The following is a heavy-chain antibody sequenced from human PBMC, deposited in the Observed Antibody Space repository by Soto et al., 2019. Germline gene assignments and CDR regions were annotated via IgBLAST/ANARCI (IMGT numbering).Heavy chain of an antibody. J-gene: IGHJ4*02. CDR3: ARRGHGSGSYHPFDY. Sequence: LKISCKGSGYSFSSHWIGWVRQMPGKGLEWMGIIYPGDSDTRYSPSFQGQVLISADTSISTAYLQWSSLKASDTAMYYCARRGHGSGSYHPFDYWGQGALVTVSS. CDR2: IYPGDSDT. D-gene: IGHD3-10*01. CDR1: GYSFSSHW. V-gene: IGHV5-51*06.